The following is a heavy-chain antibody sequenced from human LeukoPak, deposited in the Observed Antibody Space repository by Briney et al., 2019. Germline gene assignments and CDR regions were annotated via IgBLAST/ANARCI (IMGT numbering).Heavy chain of an antibody. D-gene: IGHD3-10*01. Sequence: ASVKVSCKASGYTFTSYAMNWVRQAPGQGLEWMGWINTNTGNPTYAQGFTGRFVFSLDTSVSTAYLQISSLKAEDTAVYYSATTSYGSGNYYGMDVRGQGTTVTVSS. CDR1: GYTFTSYA. J-gene: IGHJ6*02. V-gene: IGHV7-4-1*02. CDR3: ATTSYGSGNYYGMDV. CDR2: INTNTGNP.